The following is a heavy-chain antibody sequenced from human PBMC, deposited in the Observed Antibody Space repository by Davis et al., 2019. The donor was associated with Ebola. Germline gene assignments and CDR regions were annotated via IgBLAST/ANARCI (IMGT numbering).Heavy chain of an antibody. CDR3: ARGYSSGWVLDY. Sequence: ASVKVSCKASGYTFTGYYMHWVRQAPGQGLEWMGRINPNSGGTNYAQKFQGRVTMTRDTSISTAYMELSRLRSDDTVVYYCARGYSSGWVLDYWGQGTLVTVSS. V-gene: IGHV1-2*05. CDR2: INPNSGGT. D-gene: IGHD6-19*01. J-gene: IGHJ4*02. CDR1: GYTFTGYY.